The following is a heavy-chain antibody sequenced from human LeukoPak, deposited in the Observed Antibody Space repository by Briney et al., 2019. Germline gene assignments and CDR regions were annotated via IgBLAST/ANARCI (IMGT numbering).Heavy chain of an antibody. D-gene: IGHD3-10*01. CDR3: SRAYDSGTYSSFDS. V-gene: IGHV3-7*01. CDR2: IKQDGSEK. CDR1: GFTFSSYG. J-gene: IGHJ4*02. Sequence: GESLRLSCAASGFTFSSYGMSWVRHAPGKGPEWVANIKQDGSEKYYVDSVKGRFTISRDNAKNTLFLQMNSLRAEDTAVYYCSRAYDSGTYSSFDSWGQGTLVTVTS.